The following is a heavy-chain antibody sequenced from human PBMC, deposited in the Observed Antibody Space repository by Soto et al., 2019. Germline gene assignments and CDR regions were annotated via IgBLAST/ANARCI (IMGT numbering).Heavy chain of an antibody. V-gene: IGHV1-46*03. J-gene: IGHJ3*02. CDR1: GYTFTSYY. D-gene: IGHD4-17*01. Sequence: QVQLVQSGAEVKKPGASVKVSCKASGYTFTSYYMHWVRQAPGQGLEWMGIINPSGGSTSYAQKFQGRVTMTRYTSTSTVYMELSSLRSEDTAVYYCARDPGDYGDEGAFDIWGQGTMVTVSS. CDR2: INPSGGST. CDR3: ARDPGDYGDEGAFDI.